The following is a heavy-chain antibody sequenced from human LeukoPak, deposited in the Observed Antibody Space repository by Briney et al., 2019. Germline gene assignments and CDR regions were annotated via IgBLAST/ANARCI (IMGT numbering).Heavy chain of an antibody. Sequence: ASVKVSCKASGYTFTSYYMHWVRQAPGQGLEWMGIINPSGGSTSYAQKFQGRVTMTRDTSTSTVYMELSSLRSEDTAVYYCASTIPYYDSSGRKTQVAFDIWGQGTMVTVSS. V-gene: IGHV1-46*01. CDR1: GYTFTSYY. D-gene: IGHD3-22*01. CDR2: INPSGGST. CDR3: ASTIPYYDSSGRKTQVAFDI. J-gene: IGHJ3*02.